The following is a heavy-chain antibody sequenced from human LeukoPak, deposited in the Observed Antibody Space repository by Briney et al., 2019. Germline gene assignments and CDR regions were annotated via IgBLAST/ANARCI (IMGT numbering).Heavy chain of an antibody. CDR2: ISWNSDNI. CDR1: GFTFRDSA. CDR3: AKEGSVCTNGICRYFDF. V-gene: IGHV3-9*01. J-gene: IGHJ4*02. Sequence: GGSLRLSCAASGFTFRDSAMHWVRQVPXXXLEWVSSISWNSDNIDYVDSVKGRFTISRDNAKNSLYLQMNSLRLEDTAFYYCAKEGSVCTNGICRYFDFWGQGALVTVSS. D-gene: IGHD2-8*01.